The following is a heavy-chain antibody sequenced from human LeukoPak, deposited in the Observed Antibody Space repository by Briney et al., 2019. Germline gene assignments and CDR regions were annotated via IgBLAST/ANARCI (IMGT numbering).Heavy chain of an antibody. J-gene: IGHJ4*02. V-gene: IGHV4-38-2*02. D-gene: IGHD6-13*01. CDR3: ARDSSSWYTQFDY. Sequence: KSSETLSLTCTVSGYSISSGYYWGWIRQPPGKGLEGIGSIYHSGSTYYNPSLKSRVTISVDTSKNQFSLKLSSVTAADTAVYYCARDSSSWYTQFDYWGQGTLVTVSS. CDR2: IYHSGST. CDR1: GYSISSGYY.